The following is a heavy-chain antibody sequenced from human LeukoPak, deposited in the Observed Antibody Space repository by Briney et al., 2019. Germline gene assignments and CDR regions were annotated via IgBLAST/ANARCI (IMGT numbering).Heavy chain of an antibody. CDR3: ARGLRWASRLPSI. J-gene: IGHJ3*02. Sequence: SETLSLTCTVSGGSISSGSYYWNWIRQPAGKGLEWIGRIYTSGSTNYNPSLKSRVTISVDTSKNQFSLKLSSVTAADTAVYYCARGLRWASRLPSIWGQGTMVTVSS. V-gene: IGHV4-61*02. CDR1: GGSISSGSYY. CDR2: IYTSGST. D-gene: IGHD5-12*01.